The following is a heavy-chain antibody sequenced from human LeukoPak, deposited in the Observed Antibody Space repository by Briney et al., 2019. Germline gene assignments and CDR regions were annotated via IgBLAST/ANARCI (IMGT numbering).Heavy chain of an antibody. CDR1: GGTFSSYA. Sequence: SVKVSRKASGGTFSSYAISWVRQAPGQGLEWMGRIIPILGIANYAQKFQGRVTITADKSTSTAYMELSSLRSGDTAVYYCGRFGPGFDYWGQGTLVTVSS. D-gene: IGHD3-10*01. CDR2: IIPILGIA. J-gene: IGHJ4*02. CDR3: GRFGPGFDY. V-gene: IGHV1-69*04.